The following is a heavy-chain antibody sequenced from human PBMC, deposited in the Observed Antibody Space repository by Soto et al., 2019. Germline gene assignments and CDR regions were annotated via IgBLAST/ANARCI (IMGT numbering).Heavy chain of an antibody. CDR1: GGSISSYY. J-gene: IGHJ3*02. CDR3: ARSPCVGWLYCGGVAPRAFDI. D-gene: IGHD2-21*01. Sequence: SETLSLTCTVSGGSISSYYWSWIRQPPGKGLEWIGYIYYSGSTNYNPSPKSRVTISVDTSKNQFSLKLSSVTAADTAVYYCARSPCVGWLYCGGVAPRAFDIWGQGTMVTVSS. V-gene: IGHV4-59*01. CDR2: IYYSGST.